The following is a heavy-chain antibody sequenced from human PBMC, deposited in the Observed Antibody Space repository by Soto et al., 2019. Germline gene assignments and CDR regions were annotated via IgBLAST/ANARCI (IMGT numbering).Heavy chain of an antibody. J-gene: IGHJ5*01. CDR1: GGTFSSYA. CDR2: IIPIFGTA. V-gene: IGHV1-69*13. Sequence: SVKVSCKASGGTFSSYAISWVRQAPGQGLEWMGGIIPIFGTANYAQKFQGRVTITADESTSTAYMELSSLRSEDTAVYYCARDAQRNDYYDSSGFTSKWIDSRGKGTLVTVSS. CDR3: ARDAQRNDYYDSSGFTSKWIDS. D-gene: IGHD3-22*01.